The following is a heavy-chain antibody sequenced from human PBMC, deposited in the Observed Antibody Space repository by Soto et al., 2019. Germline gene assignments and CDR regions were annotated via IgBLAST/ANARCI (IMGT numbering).Heavy chain of an antibody. CDR1: GGTFSSYT. Sequence: QVQLVQSGAEVKKPGSSVKVSCKASGGTFSSYTISWVRQAPGQGLEWMGRIIPILGIANYAQKFQGRVTITADKSTSTANMELSRLRSEDTAVYFCARSTTGTTDFYYYCYMDVWGKGTTVTVSS. V-gene: IGHV1-69*02. J-gene: IGHJ6*03. CDR3: ARSTTGTTDFYYYCYMDV. D-gene: IGHD1-1*01. CDR2: IIPILGIA.